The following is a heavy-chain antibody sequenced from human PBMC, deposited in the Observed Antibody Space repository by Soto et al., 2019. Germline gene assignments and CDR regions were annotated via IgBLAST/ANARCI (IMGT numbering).Heavy chain of an antibody. D-gene: IGHD2-15*01. Sequence: PGGSLRLSCAASGFTFSSYSMNWVRQAQGKGLEWVALISYDGNNKYYVDSVKGRFTISRDNSKNTLYLQMDSLRAEDTAVYYCANGGKYGQVTPFAYWGQGTLVTVSS. V-gene: IGHV3-30*18. CDR1: GFTFSSYS. CDR3: ANGGKYGQVTPFAY. J-gene: IGHJ4*02. CDR2: ISYDGNNK.